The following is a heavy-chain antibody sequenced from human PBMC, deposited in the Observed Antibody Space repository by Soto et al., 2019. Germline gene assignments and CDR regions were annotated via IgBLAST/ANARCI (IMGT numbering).Heavy chain of an antibody. CDR1: DFSVTNNE. V-gene: IGHV3-53*01. J-gene: IGHJ4*02. CDR3: ALRRVAYADF. CDR2: LYSGGNT. Sequence: GSLSLCGAAADFSVTNNEMSWVRQAPGKGLEWVSILYSGGNTYYADSVEGRFTISRDGSKNTLYLHMNSLRAEDTAVYYCALRRVAYADFWGQGTRVTVSS. D-gene: IGHD2-2*01.